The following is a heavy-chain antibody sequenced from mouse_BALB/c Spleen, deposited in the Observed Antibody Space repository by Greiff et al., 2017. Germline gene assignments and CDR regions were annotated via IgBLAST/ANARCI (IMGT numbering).Heavy chain of an antibody. D-gene: IGHD1-1*01. Sequence: EVQLQESGGGLVQPGGSLRLSCATSGFTFTDYYMSWVRQPPGKALEWLGFIRNKANGYTTEYSASVKGRFTISRDNSQSILYLQMNTLRAEDSATYYCARDSGGRSYFDYWGQGTTLTVSS. CDR2: IRNKANGYTT. V-gene: IGHV7-3*02. J-gene: IGHJ2*01. CDR3: ARDSGGRSYFDY. CDR1: GFTFTDYY.